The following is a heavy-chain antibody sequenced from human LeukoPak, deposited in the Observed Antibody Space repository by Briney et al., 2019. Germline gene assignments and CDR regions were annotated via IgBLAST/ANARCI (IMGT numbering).Heavy chain of an antibody. CDR2: ISSSSRST. J-gene: IGHJ1*01. V-gene: IGHV3-48*02. D-gene: IGHD3-10*01. CDR3: ASHSYGSVTEYLHH. CDR1: GFAFRSYS. Sequence: SGGSLRLSCTASGFAFRSYSMNWVCQAPGKGLECVSYISSSSRSTYYADSVKGRFTISRDTAKYSTYLQMNSLRDADTAVYFRASHSYGSVTEYLHHWGQGPLVSVSS.